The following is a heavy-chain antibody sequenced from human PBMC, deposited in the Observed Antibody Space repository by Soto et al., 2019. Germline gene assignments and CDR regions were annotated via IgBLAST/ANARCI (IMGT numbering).Heavy chain of an antibody. Sequence: ASVKVSCKASGYTFTSYAIHWVRQAPGQRLEWMGWINAGNGNTKYSQKFQDRVTITRDTSASTAYMELSSLRSEDTALYYCAKDRPRRTSGYFFDYWGQGTPVTVSS. CDR3: AKDRPRRTSGYFFDY. D-gene: IGHD1-1*01. J-gene: IGHJ4*02. V-gene: IGHV1-3*01. CDR2: INAGNGNT. CDR1: GYTFTSYA.